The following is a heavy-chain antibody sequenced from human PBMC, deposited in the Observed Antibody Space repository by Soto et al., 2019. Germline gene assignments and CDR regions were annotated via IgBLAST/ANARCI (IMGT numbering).Heavy chain of an antibody. CDR3: ARAVRCSGGSCYSSYYFDY. D-gene: IGHD2-15*01. CDR1: GGSISSGDYY. J-gene: IGHJ4*02. Sequence: QVQLQESGPGLVKPSQTLSLTCTFSGGSISSGDYYWSWIRQPPGKGLEWIGYIYYSGSTYYNPSLKRRITISVDTSKNQFSLKLRSVTAADTAVYYCARAVRCSGGSCYSSYYFDYWGQGTLVTVSS. CDR2: IYYSGST. V-gene: IGHV4-30-4*01.